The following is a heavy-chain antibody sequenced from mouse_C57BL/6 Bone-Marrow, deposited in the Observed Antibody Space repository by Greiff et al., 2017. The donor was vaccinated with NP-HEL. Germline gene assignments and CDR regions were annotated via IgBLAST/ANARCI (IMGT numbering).Heavy chain of an antibody. CDR2: INPYNGGT. V-gene: IGHV1-19*01. J-gene: IGHJ2*01. CDR1: GYTFTDYY. D-gene: IGHD3-2*02. Sequence: VQLQQSGPVLVKPGASVKMSCKASGYTFTDYYMNWVKQSPGKSLEWIGVINPYNGGTSYNQKFKGKATLTVDKSSSTAYMELNSLTSEDSAVYYCARNRLPYFDDWGQGTTLTVSS. CDR3: ARNRLPYFDD.